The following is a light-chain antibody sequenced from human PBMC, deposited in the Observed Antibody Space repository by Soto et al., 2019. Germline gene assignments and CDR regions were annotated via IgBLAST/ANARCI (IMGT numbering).Light chain of an antibody. V-gene: IGKV1-6*01. J-gene: IGKJ1*01. CDR3: QQHETLIT. Sequence: AIQMTQSPSSLSASVGDRVTITCRASQGIRNDLGWYQQKPGKAPKLLIYAASSLQSGVPSRFSGSGSGTDFTLTISSLQPEDFAVYYCQQHETLITFGQGTRVDIK. CDR1: QGIRND. CDR2: AAS.